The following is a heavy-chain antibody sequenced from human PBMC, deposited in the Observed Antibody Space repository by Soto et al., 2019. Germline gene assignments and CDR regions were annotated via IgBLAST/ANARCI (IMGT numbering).Heavy chain of an antibody. V-gene: IGHV3-7*03. CDR3: TTVTTSSVFDF. CDR1: GFRFSTYW. CDR2: IKEDGSEK. J-gene: IGHJ4*02. D-gene: IGHD4-17*01. Sequence: EVQLVESGGGLVQPGGSLRLSCAASGFRFSTYWMSWVRQAPGNGLEWVANIKEDGSEKYYVDSVKGRFTISRDNADNSLYLQMNSLRGEDTAVYYCTTVTTSSVFDFWGQGTLVIVSS.